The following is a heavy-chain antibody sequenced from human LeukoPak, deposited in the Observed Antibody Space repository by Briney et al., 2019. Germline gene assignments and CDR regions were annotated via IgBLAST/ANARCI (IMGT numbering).Heavy chain of an antibody. CDR3: ARVPGSYYVDFDY. CDR2: IYSGGST. Sequence: PGGSLRLSCAASGFTVSSNYMSWVRQAPGKGLEWVSVIYSGGSTYYADSVKGRFTISRDNSKNTLHLQMNSLRAEDTAVYYCARVPGSYYVDFDYWGQGTLVTVSS. CDR1: GFTVSSNY. D-gene: IGHD3-10*01. J-gene: IGHJ4*02. V-gene: IGHV3-53*01.